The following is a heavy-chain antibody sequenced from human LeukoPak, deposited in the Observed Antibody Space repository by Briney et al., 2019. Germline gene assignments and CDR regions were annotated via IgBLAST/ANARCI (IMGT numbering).Heavy chain of an antibody. D-gene: IGHD3-16*01. Sequence: LXKXTXXLXXTXTFSGFSLSTSGVGVGWIXQPPGKALEWLALIYWDDDKRYSPSLKSRLTITKDTSKNQVVLTMTNMDPVDTATYYCAHSIVWGSYYDYWGQGTLVTVSS. V-gene: IGHV2-5*02. CDR2: IYWDDDK. J-gene: IGHJ4*02. CDR1: GFSLSTSGVG. CDR3: AHSIVWGSYYDY.